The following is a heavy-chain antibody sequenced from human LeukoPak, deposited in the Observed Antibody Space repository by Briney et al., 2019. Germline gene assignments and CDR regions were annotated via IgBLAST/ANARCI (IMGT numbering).Heavy chain of an antibody. Sequence: ASVKVSCKASGYTFTGYYMHWVRQAPGQGLEWMGWINPNSGGTNYAQKFQGRVTMTRDTSISTAYMELSRLRSDDTAVYYCAKDYGSGSYYLGNYYYYYMDVWGKGTTVTVSS. CDR2: INPNSGGT. D-gene: IGHD3-10*01. J-gene: IGHJ6*03. CDR3: AKDYGSGSYYLGNYYYYYMDV. V-gene: IGHV1-2*02. CDR1: GYTFTGYY.